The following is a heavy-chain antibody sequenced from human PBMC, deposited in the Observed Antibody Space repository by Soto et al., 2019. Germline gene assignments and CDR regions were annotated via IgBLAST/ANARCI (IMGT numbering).Heavy chain of an antibody. V-gene: IGHV3-23*01. CDR1: GFTFSNYA. D-gene: IGHD6-13*01. CDR2: ISGSGGRS. Sequence: EVQLLDSGGGLVQPGGSLRLSCAASGFTFSNYAMTWVRQGPGKGLEWVSGISGSGGRSYYADSVKGRFTICRDNAKSTLYFQMNSLRAEDTAVYYCAKAYFIWSSEQPYYFDYWGQGTLVTVSS. CDR3: AKAYFIWSSEQPYYFDY. J-gene: IGHJ4*02.